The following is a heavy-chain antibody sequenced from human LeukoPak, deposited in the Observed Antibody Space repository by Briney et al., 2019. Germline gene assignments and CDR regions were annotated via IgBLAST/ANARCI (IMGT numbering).Heavy chain of an antibody. CDR2: INHSGST. J-gene: IGHJ4*02. CDR3: ARGSSSWYGRPFDY. D-gene: IGHD6-13*01. CDR1: GGSFSGYY. Sequence: SETLSLTCAVYGGSFSGYYWSWIRQPPGKGLEWIGEINHSGSTNYNPFLKSRVTISVDTSKNQFSLKLSSVTAADTAVYYCARGSSSWYGRPFDYWGQGTLVTVSS. V-gene: IGHV4-34*01.